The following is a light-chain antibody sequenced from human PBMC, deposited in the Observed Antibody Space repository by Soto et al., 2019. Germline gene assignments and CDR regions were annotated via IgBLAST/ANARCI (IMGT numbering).Light chain of an antibody. CDR3: SSYTSATTYV. Sequence: QSALTQPASVSGSPGQSITISCTGTSSDVGAYNYDSWYQQYPGEAPKVIIYDVSHRPAGVSNRFSGSKSGNTASLTISGLXTQDEADYYCSSYTSATTYVFGTGTKVTVL. V-gene: IGLV2-14*01. CDR1: SSDVGAYNY. J-gene: IGLJ1*01. CDR2: DVS.